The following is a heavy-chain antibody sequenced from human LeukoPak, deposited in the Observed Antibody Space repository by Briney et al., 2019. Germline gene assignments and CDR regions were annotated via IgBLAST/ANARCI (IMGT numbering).Heavy chain of an antibody. D-gene: IGHD2-2*02. V-gene: IGHV3-7*03. J-gene: IGHJ4*02. Sequence: GGSLRLSCVASGFTFSNSWMYWVRQAPGKGLEGVANIKKDGSGESYGDSVKGRFTISRDNAESSLYLQMNNLRAEDTAVYYCANALGYCGVTSCYTWGQGTLVTVSS. CDR1: GFTFSNSW. CDR2: IKKDGSGE. CDR3: ANALGYCGVTSCYT.